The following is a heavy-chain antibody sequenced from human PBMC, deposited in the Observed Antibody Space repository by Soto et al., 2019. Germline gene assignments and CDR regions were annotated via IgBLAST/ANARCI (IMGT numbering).Heavy chain of an antibody. CDR1: GGSISSSSYY. D-gene: IGHD2-15*01. V-gene: IGHV4-39*01. CDR3: ARRKVVVAARIARWFDP. Sequence: SETLSLTCTVSGGSISSSSYYWGWIRQPPGKGLEWIGSIYYSGSTYYNPSLKSRVTISVDTSKNQFSLKLSSVTAADTAVYYCARRKVVVAARIARWFDPWGQGTLVTV. CDR2: IYYSGST. J-gene: IGHJ5*02.